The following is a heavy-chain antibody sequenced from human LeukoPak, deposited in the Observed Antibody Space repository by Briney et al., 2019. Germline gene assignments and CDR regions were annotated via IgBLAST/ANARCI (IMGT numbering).Heavy chain of an antibody. J-gene: IGHJ5*02. D-gene: IGHD3-10*01. CDR2: IKSKTDGGTT. V-gene: IGHV3-15*01. Sequence: GGSLRLSCAASGFTFNNAWMSWVRQAPGKGLEWVGRIKSKTDGGTTDYAAPVKGRFTISRDDSKNTLYLQMNSLKTEDTAVYYCTTESAVLWFGELSCWFDPWGQGTLVTVSS. CDR1: GFTFNNAW. CDR3: TTESAVLWFGELSCWFDP.